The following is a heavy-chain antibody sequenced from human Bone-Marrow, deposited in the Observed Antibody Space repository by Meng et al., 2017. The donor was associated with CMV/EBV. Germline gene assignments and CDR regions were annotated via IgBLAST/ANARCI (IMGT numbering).Heavy chain of an antibody. V-gene: IGHV1-69*05. D-gene: IGHD3-22*01. CDR3: AIEPRISMIVAEVY. J-gene: IGHJ4*02. CDR2: IIPIFGTA. CDR1: GGTFSSYA. Sequence: SVKVSCKASGGTFSSYAISWVRQAPGQGLEWMGGIIPIFGTANYAQKFQGRVTITTDESTSTAYMELSSLRAEDTAVYYCAIEPRISMIVAEVYWGPGTLVTVSS.